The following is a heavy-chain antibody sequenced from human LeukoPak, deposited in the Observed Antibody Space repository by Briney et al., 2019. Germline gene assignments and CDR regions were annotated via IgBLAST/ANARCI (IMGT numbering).Heavy chain of an antibody. D-gene: IGHD4-17*01. V-gene: IGHV1-18*04. CDR1: GYTFTSYG. CDR3: ARDLLTYGDYGY. CDR2: ISAYNGNT. J-gene: IGHJ4*02. Sequence: ASVKVSCKASGYTFTSYGISWVRQAPGQGLEWMGWISAYNGNTNYAQKLQGRVTMTTDTSTSTAYMELRSLRSDGTAVYYCARDLLTYGDYGYWGQGTLVTVSS.